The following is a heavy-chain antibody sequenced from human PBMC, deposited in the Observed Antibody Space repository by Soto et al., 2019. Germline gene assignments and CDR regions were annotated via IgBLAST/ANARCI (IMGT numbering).Heavy chain of an antibody. CDR1: GFTFSGHW. CDR2: INTDGATS. J-gene: IGHJ3*02. D-gene: IGHD2-2*01. Sequence: EVQLVESGGDLVQPGGSLRLSCAASGFTFSGHWMHWVGQVPGKGLEWVSRINTDGATSTYADSVKGRFTISRDNAKNTLYLQMSALRAEDTALYYCAREAGYCSRTSCYRRAFDTWGQGTTVTVSS. V-gene: IGHV3-74*03. CDR3: AREAGYCSRTSCYRRAFDT.